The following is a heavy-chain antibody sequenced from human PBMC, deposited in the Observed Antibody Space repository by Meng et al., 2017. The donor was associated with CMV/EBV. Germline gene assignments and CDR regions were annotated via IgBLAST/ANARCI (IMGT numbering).Heavy chain of an antibody. CDR1: GWSFSCYD. V-gene: IGHV4-34*01. J-gene: IGHJ5*02. CDR2: INPSRST. Sequence: VQLQQSGAGLVKPSATLSLTCAVSGWSFSCYDLSWIRQPPGQGLEWIGEINPSRSTNYNPSLKSRVTISVDTSKNQFSLKLSSVTAADTAVYYCARGVGGSFDPWGQGTLVTVSS. D-gene: IGHD6-25*01. CDR3: ARGVGGSFDP.